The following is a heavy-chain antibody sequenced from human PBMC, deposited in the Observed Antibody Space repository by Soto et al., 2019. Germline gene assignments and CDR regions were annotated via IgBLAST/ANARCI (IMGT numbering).Heavy chain of an antibody. CDR2: ISGSGGST. D-gene: IGHD3-10*01. Sequence: GGSLRLSCAASGFTFSSYAMSWVRQAPGKGLEWVSAISGSGGSTYYADSVKGRFTISRDNSKNTLYLQMNSLGAEDTAVYYCATREMVRGVISPYYYYGMDVWGQGTTVTVSS. J-gene: IGHJ6*02. V-gene: IGHV3-23*01. CDR3: ATREMVRGVISPYYYYGMDV. CDR1: GFTFSSYA.